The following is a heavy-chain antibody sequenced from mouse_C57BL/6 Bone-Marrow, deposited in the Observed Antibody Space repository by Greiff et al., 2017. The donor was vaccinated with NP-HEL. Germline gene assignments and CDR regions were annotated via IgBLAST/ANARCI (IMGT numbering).Heavy chain of an antibody. D-gene: IGHD2-3*01. CDR1: GYTFTSYT. CDR2: INPSSGYT. J-gene: IGHJ4*01. CDR3: ARRIYDFPIMDY. V-gene: IGHV1-4*01. Sequence: VMLVESGAELARPGASVKMSCKASGYTFTSYTMHWVKQRPGQGLEWIGYINPSSGYTKYNQKFKDKATLTADKSSSTAYMQLSSLTSEDSAVYYCARRIYDFPIMDYWGQGTSVTVSS.